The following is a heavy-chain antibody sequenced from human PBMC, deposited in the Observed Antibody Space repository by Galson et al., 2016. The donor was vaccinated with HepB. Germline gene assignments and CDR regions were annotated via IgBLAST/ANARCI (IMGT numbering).Heavy chain of an antibody. CDR2: ISATSLYT. CDR1: GFTFSNYY. CDR3: ARPTKGDILTGYYVER. V-gene: IGHV3-11*03. J-gene: IGHJ4*02. D-gene: IGHD3-9*01. Sequence: SLRLSCAASGFTFSNYYMSWIRLAPGKGLEWISFISATSLYTNYADSVKGRFTISRDNAKNSVYLQMNSLRVEDTAVYYCARPTKGDILTGYYVERWGQGTLVTVSS.